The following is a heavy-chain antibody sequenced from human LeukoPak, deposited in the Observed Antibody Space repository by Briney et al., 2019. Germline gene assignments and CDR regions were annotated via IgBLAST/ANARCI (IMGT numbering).Heavy chain of an antibody. D-gene: IGHD6-19*01. Sequence: ASVKVSCKASGYTFTGYYIHWVRQAPGQGLEWMGWLNPNSGGTNYAQKFQGGRVTMTRDTSISTAYMELSRLRSDDTAVYYCATQIAVAGWEGDYWGQGTLVTVSS. CDR2: LNPNSGGT. J-gene: IGHJ4*02. CDR1: GYTFTGYY. CDR3: ATQIAVAGWEGDY. V-gene: IGHV1-2*02.